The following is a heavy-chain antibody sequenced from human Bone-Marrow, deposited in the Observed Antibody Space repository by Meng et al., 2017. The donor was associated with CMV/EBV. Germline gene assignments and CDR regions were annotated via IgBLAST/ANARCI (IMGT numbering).Heavy chain of an antibody. Sequence: SVKVSCKASGGTFSDYTLSWVRQAPGQGLEWMGRIIPILGIANYAQKFQGRVTITADKSTSTAYMELSSLRSEDTAVYYCARAPGYGSGSDVFDYWGQGTLVTVSS. D-gene: IGHD3-10*01. CDR2: IIPILGIA. CDR1: GGTFSDYT. J-gene: IGHJ4*02. CDR3: ARAPGYGSGSDVFDY. V-gene: IGHV1-69*02.